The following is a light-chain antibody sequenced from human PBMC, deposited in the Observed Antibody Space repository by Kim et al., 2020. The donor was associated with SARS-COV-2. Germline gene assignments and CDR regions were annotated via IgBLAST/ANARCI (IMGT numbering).Light chain of an antibody. CDR1: QNITNY. Sequence: ASVGDRVTITCAARQNITNYLNWYQQKPGKTPKLLIYDVSNLERGVPSRFSGAGFGTNFTFTISSLHPEDAATYFCQQYANLPITFGQGTRLEIK. J-gene: IGKJ5*01. V-gene: IGKV1-33*01. CDR2: DVS. CDR3: QQYANLPIT.